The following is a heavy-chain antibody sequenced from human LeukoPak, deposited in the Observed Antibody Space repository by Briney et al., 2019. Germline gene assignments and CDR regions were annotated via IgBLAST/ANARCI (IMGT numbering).Heavy chain of an antibody. D-gene: IGHD6-13*01. CDR1: GGSISSYY. J-gene: IGHJ5*02. CDR2: IYYSGST. CDR3: ARRSIAAAGTSSWFDP. Sequence: SETLSLTCTVSGGSISSYYWSWIRQPPGKGLEWIGYIYYSGSTNYNPSLKSRVTISVDTSKNQFSLKLSSVTAADTAVYYCARRSIAAAGTSSWFDPWGQGTLVTVSS. V-gene: IGHV4-59*12.